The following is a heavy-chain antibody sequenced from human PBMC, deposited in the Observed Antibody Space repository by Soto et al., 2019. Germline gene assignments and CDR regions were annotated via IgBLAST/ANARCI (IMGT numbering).Heavy chain of an antibody. CDR2: ISYDGSNK. CDR3: ARAEKYYDFWSGTIDY. CDR1: GFTFSSYA. J-gene: IGHJ4*02. V-gene: IGHV3-30-3*01. D-gene: IGHD3-3*01. Sequence: QVQLVESGGGVVQPGRSLRLSCAASGFTFSSYAMHWVRQAPGKGLEWVAVISYDGSNKYYADSVKGRFTISRDNSKNTLYLQMNSLRAEDTAVYYCARAEKYYDFWSGTIDYWGQGTLVTVSS.